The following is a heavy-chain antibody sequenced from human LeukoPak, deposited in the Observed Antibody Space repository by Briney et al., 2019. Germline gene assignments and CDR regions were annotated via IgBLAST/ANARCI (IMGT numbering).Heavy chain of an antibody. CDR3: ARLGTYYDFWSGVPLDY. V-gene: IGHV1-18*01. Sequence: ASVKVSCKASGYTFTSYGISWVRQAPGQGLEWMGWISAYNGNTNYAQKLQGRVTMTTDTSTSTAYMELRSLRSDDTAVYYCARLGTYYDFWSGVPLDYWGQGTLVTVSS. D-gene: IGHD3-3*01. CDR2: ISAYNGNT. J-gene: IGHJ4*02. CDR1: GYTFTSYG.